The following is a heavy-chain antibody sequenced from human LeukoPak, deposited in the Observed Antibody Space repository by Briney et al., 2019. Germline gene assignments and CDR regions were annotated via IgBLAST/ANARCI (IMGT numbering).Heavy chain of an antibody. CDR2: IYTSGST. J-gene: IGHJ3*02. V-gene: IGHV4-4*07. CDR3: ATGTPRWYEDAFDI. CDR1: GGSISSYY. Sequence: PSETMSLTCTASGGSISSYYWSWIRQPAGKGLEWIGRIYTSGSTNYNPSLKSRVTMSVDTSKNQFSLKLSSVTAADTAVYYCATGTPRWYEDAFDIWGQGTMVTVSS. D-gene: IGHD6-13*01.